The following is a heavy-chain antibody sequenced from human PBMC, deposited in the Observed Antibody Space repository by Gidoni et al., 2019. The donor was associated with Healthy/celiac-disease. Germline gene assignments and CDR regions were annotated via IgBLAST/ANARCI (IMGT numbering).Heavy chain of an antibody. D-gene: IGHD4-17*01. V-gene: IGHV4-59*01. CDR3: ARRNYGDYSSYYYGMDV. Sequence: QVKLQESDPGLVQPTETLSLTCTASGGSISTYYWRWIRQPPGKGLEWIGYIYYSGSTNYNPSLKGRVTISVDTSKNQFSLKLSSVTAADTAVYYCARRNYGDYSSYYYGMDVWGQGTTVTVSS. CDR1: GGSISTYY. J-gene: IGHJ6*02. CDR2: IYYSGST.